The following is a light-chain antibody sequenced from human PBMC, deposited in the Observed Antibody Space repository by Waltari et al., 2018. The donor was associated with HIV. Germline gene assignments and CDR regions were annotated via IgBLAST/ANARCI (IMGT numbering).Light chain of an antibody. CDR3: QSYDSRLSGSVV. CDR1: RSNLGAGFD. J-gene: IGLJ2*01. V-gene: IGLV1-40*01. Sequence: QSVLTQPPSVSAAPGQRVTIPCTGSRSNLGAGFDVHGYQLLPGAAPTLPIYDNNNRPSGVPARFSGSKSGTSASLTITGLQVEDEADYYCQSYDSRLSGSVVFGGGTKLTVL. CDR2: DNN.